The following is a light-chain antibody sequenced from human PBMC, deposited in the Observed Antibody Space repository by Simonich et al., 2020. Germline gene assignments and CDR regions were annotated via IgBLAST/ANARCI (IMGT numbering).Light chain of an antibody. CDR1: QSVSSN. J-gene: IGKJ3*01. CDR2: GAS. CDR3: QQYYSTPFT. Sequence: EIVMTQSPATLSVSPGERATLSCRASQSVSSNLAWYQQKPGQAPRLLIYGASPRATGIPARFSGSGSGTEFTLTISSMQSEDVAVYYCQQYYSTPFTFGPGTKVDIK. V-gene: IGKV3-15*01.